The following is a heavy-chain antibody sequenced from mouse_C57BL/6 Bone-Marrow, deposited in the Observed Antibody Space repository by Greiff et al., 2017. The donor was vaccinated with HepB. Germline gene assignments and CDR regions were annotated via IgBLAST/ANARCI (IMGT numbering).Heavy chain of an antibody. Sequence: QVQLQQSGAELARPGASVKLSCKASGYTFTSYGISWVKQRTGQGLEWIGEIYPRSGNTYYNEKFKGKATLTADKSSSTAYMELRSLTSEDSAVYFCARGRNYWGQGTLVTVSA. CDR3: ARGRNY. V-gene: IGHV1-81*01. CDR1: GYTFTSYG. J-gene: IGHJ3*01. CDR2: IYPRSGNT.